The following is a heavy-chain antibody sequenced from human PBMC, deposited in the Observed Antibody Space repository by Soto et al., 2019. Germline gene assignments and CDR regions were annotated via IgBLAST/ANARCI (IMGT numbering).Heavy chain of an antibody. CDR1: GVFIGRSNDR. D-gene: IGHD3-22*01. CDR2: MFYSESA. V-gene: IGHV4-39*01. Sequence: SETLCLTCAVSGVFIGRSNDRWCWIRQSPGKGLEWIVQMFYSESAEYNPYFKSRVTISMDRPKNQFSMSLTSVTAADTGVYYCARLDSIGPDDSWGQGTLVTVSS. CDR3: ARLDSIGPDDS. J-gene: IGHJ4*02.